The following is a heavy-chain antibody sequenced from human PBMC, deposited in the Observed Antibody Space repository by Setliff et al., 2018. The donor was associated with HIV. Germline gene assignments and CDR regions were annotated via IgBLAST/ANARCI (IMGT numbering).Heavy chain of an antibody. D-gene: IGHD3-3*01. V-gene: IGHV3-21*01. CDR2: ISIGSGGAI. CDR1: GGSISTYF. Sequence: PSETLSLTCTVSGGSISTYFWSWVRQAPGRGLEWVSSISIGSGGAIDYADSVQGRFTISRDNSKNSLYLQMNSLRVEDTAVYYCARDYLYYNLYNGSPVYGMDVWGQGTTVTVSS. CDR3: ARDYLYYNLYNGSPVYGMDV. J-gene: IGHJ6*02.